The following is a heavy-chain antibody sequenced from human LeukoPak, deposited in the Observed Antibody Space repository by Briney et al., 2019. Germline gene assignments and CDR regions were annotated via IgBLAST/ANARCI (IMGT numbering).Heavy chain of an antibody. J-gene: IGHJ4*02. CDR1: GFTFSSYS. CDR3: ARDSNPTDRYSSSLVY. CDR2: ISSSSSYI. Sequence: PGGSLRLSCAASGFTFSSYSMNWVRQAPGKGLEWVSSISSSSSYIYYADSVKGRFTISRDNAKNSLYLQMNSLRAEDTAVYYCARDSNPTDRYSSSLVYWGQGTLVTVSS. D-gene: IGHD6-13*01. V-gene: IGHV3-21*01.